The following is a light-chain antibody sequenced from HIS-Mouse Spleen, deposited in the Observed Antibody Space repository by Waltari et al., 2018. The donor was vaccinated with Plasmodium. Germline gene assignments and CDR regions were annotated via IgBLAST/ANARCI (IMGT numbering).Light chain of an antibody. CDR2: GAS. V-gene: IGKV3-20*01. J-gene: IGKJ2*01. Sequence: EIVLTQSPGTLSLSPGERATLSCRASQSVSSSYLAWYQQKPGQAPRLLIYGASSSATGIPDRFSVSGSGTDFTLTISRLQPEDFAVYYCQQYGSSPYTFGQGTKLDIK. CDR3: QQYGSSPYT. CDR1: QSVSSSY.